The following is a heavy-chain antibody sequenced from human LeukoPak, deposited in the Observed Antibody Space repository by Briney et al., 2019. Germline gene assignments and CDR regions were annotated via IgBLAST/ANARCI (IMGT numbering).Heavy chain of an antibody. CDR2: ITSYNGNT. CDR1: GYTFTSYS. D-gene: IGHD3-10*01. V-gene: IGHV1-18*01. Sequence: RASVKVSCKASGYTFTSYSINWVRQAPGQGLEWMGWITSYNGNTNYAHKLQGRVTMTTDTSTSTAYMELRSLRSDDTAVYYCARGSNYYGSGNYYAFDPWGQGTLVTVSS. CDR3: ARGSNYYGSGNYYAFDP. J-gene: IGHJ5*02.